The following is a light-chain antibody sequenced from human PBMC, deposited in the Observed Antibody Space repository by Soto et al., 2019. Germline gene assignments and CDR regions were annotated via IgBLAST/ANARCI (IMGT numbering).Light chain of an antibody. CDR2: DAS. CDR3: QQFNSYPLT. V-gene: IGKV1-13*02. Sequence: AIQLTQSPSSLSASVGDRVTTTCRTSQGISSALAWYQQKPGKAPKLLIYDASSLESGVLSRFSGSGSGTDFTLTISSLQPEDFATYYCQQFNSYPLTFGGGTKVDIK. J-gene: IGKJ4*01. CDR1: QGISSA.